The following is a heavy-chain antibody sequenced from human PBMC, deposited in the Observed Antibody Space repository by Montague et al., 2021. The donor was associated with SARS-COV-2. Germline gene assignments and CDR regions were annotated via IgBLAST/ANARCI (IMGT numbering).Heavy chain of an antibody. CDR2: TSYSGST. V-gene: IGHV4-59*12. CDR3: AGWGEYYDSPYYYYAMDV. Sequence: SETLSLTCTVSGGSISPYYWSWIRQSPGKGLECIGYTSYSGSTDYNPSLKSRVTIPIDTSKNQFSLKLSSVTAADTAVYYCAGWGEYYDSPYYYYAMDVWGQGTTVTVSS. D-gene: IGHD3-3*01. CDR1: GGSISPYY. J-gene: IGHJ6*02.